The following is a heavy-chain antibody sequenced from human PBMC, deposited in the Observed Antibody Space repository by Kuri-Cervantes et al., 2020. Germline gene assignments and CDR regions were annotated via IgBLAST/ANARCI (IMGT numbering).Heavy chain of an antibody. Sequence: SETLSLTCTVSGASISGYYWSWIRQPSGERLEWIGYVHSSGDTNYNPSVESRVTMSVDAPKNQFSLKMTSVTSADTAVYYCARYRRDGQKFHLDDWGQGTLVTVSS. V-gene: IGHV4-59*01. D-gene: IGHD5-24*01. CDR3: ARYRRDGQKFHLDD. J-gene: IGHJ4*02. CDR1: GASISGYY. CDR2: VHSSGDT.